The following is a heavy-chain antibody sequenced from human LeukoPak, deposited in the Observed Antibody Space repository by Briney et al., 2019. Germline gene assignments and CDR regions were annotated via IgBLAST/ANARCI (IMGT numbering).Heavy chain of an antibody. Sequence: GGSLRLSCAASGFSFASFAMGWVRQPPGKGLEWVSTISDSGDRTHYADSVQGRFTISRDNSKNTLYLQINNLRAEDTAIYYCDAADFWGQGTLVTVSS. J-gene: IGHJ4*02. D-gene: IGHD6-13*01. V-gene: IGHV3-23*01. CDR2: ISDSGDRT. CDR1: GFSFASFA. CDR3: DAADF.